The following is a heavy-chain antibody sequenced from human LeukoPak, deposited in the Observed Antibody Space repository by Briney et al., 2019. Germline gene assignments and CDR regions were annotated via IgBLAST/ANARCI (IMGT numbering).Heavy chain of an antibody. V-gene: IGHV4-31*03. J-gene: IGHJ5*02. Sequence: SETLSLTCTVSGGPISSGGYYWSWIRQHPGKGLEWIGYIYYSGSTYYNPSLKSRVTISVDTSKNQFSLKLSSVTAADTAVYYCARWEGGYDSSGYSDWFDPWGQGTLVTVSS. CDR2: IYYSGST. CDR3: ARWEGGYDSSGYSDWFDP. D-gene: IGHD3-22*01. CDR1: GGPISSGGYY.